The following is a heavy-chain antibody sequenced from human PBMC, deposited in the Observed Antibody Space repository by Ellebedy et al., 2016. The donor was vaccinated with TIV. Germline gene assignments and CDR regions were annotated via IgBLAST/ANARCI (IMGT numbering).Heavy chain of an antibody. CDR1: GFNFRSYW. J-gene: IGHJ5*02. CDR2: IYQDGSVQ. D-gene: IGHD3-16*01. V-gene: IGHV3-7*01. CDR3: ARRGSYGDYAVQVNSWFDR. Sequence: GEFLKISCAASGFNFRSYWMSWVRQAPGKGLEWVANIYQDGSVQYYLDSVKGRFTISRDNAINSLFLQMNSLRAGDMAVYYCARRGSYGDYAVQVNSWFDRWGRGTLVTVS.